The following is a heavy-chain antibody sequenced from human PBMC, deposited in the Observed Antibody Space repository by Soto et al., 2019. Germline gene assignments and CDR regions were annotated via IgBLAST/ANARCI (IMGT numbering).Heavy chain of an antibody. Sequence: PGGSLRLSCTASGFTFGDYAMSWVRQAPGKGLEWEGFIRSKAYGGTTEYAASVKGRFTISRDDSKSIAYLQMNSLKTEDTAVYYCTRDQDIVVVPAIMAYYYYGMDVWGQGTTVTVSS. J-gene: IGHJ6*02. CDR2: IRSKAYGGTT. V-gene: IGHV3-49*04. CDR3: TRDQDIVVVPAIMAYYYYGMDV. CDR1: GFTFGDYA. D-gene: IGHD2-2*01.